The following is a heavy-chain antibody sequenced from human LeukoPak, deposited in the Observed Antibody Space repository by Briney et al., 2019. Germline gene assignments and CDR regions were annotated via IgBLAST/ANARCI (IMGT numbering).Heavy chain of an antibody. CDR1: GFTFSSYA. CDR2: IGTAGDT. CDR3: VRQQTPHGHFDY. Sequence: GGSLRLSCATSGFTFSSYAMHWVRQATGKGLEWVSAIGTAGDTFYPGSVKGRFTISRKNAKNSLSLQMNSLRAEDTAVYYCVRQQTPHGHFDYWGQGTLVTVSS. J-gene: IGHJ4*02. V-gene: IGHV3-13*01. D-gene: IGHD1/OR15-1a*01.